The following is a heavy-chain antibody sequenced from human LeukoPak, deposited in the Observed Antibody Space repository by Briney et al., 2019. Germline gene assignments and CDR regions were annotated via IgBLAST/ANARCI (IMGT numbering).Heavy chain of an antibody. CDR3: ARVRGTYSSGWARGYYYCYVDV. CDR1: GGSISSSSYY. D-gene: IGHD6-19*01. Sequence: PSETLSLTCTVSGGSISSSSYYWGWIRQPPGKGLEWIGSIYYSGSTYYNPSLKSRVTISVDTSKNQFSLKLSSVTAADTAVYYCARVRGTYSSGWARGYYYCYVDVWGKGTTVTISS. CDR2: IYYSGST. V-gene: IGHV4-39*07. J-gene: IGHJ6*03.